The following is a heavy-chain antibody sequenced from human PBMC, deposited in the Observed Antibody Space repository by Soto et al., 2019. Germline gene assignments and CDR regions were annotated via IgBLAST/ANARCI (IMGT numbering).Heavy chain of an antibody. D-gene: IGHD3-3*01. CDR3: ATYYDFWSGYYTAHDY. Sequence: SETLSLTCTVSGGSISSSSYYWGWIRQPQGKGLEWIGSIYYSGSTYYNPSLKSRVTISVDTSKNQFSLKLSSVTAADTAVYYCATYYDFWSGYYTAHDYWGEGTLVTVFS. CDR2: IYYSGST. V-gene: IGHV4-39*01. CDR1: GGSISSSSYY. J-gene: IGHJ4*02.